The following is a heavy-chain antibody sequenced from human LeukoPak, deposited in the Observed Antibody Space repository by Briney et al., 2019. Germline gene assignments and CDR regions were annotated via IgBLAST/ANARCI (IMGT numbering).Heavy chain of an antibody. Sequence: PGGSLRLSCAASGFTFSSYAMSWVRQAPGKGLEWVSAISGSGGSTYYANSVKGRFTISRDNSKNTLYLQMNSLRAEDTAVYYCAKGDGGSGWYSKGYYFDYWGQGTLVTVSS. D-gene: IGHD6-19*01. CDR2: ISGSGGST. CDR3: AKGDGGSGWYSKGYYFDY. CDR1: GFTFSSYA. V-gene: IGHV3-23*01. J-gene: IGHJ4*02.